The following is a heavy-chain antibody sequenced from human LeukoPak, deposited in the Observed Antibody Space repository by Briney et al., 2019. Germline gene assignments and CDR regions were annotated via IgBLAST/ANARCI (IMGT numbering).Heavy chain of an antibody. V-gene: IGHV1-2*02. CDR2: IKPDSGAT. D-gene: IGHD4/OR15-4a*01. J-gene: IGHJ4*02. Sequence: ASVKVSCKASGYTFTVHYLHWLRQAPGQGLEWMGWIKPDSGATSFAHNFQGRVTMTSDTSINTAYMELSSLTSDDSAMYYCARDHDYGPDYWGQGTLVTVSA. CDR3: ARDHDYGPDY. CDR1: GYTFTVHY.